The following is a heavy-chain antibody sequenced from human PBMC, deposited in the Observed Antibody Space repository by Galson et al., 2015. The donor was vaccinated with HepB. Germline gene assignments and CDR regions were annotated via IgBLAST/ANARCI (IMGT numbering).Heavy chain of an antibody. V-gene: IGHV3-21*01. CDR3: AVLSSTSFDY. Sequence: LRLSCAASGFTFSSYSMNWVRQAPGKGLEWVSSITSSSVYIYYPDSVKGRFTISRDNAKNSLYLQMNSLRAEDTAVYYCAVLSSTSFDYWGQGTLVTVSS. D-gene: IGHD2-2*01. J-gene: IGHJ4*02. CDR2: ITSSSVYI. CDR1: GFTFSSYS.